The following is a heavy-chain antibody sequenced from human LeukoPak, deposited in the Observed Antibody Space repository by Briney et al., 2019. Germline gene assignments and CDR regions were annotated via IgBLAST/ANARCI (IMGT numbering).Heavy chain of an antibody. CDR1: EILVSSNY. Sequence: PGGSLRLSCVASEILVSSNYMSWVRQAPGKGLEWVSFIDSTGSTYYADSVKGRFTISRDNSRNTLYLQMNSLRVEDTAVYYCARRERLGYSYGRGTLDIWGQGTMVTVSS. D-gene: IGHD5-18*01. J-gene: IGHJ3*02. CDR3: ARRERLGYSYGRGTLDI. CDR2: IDSTGST. V-gene: IGHV3-66*01.